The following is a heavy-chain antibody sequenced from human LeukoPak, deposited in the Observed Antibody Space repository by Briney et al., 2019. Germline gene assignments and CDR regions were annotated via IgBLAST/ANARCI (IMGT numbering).Heavy chain of an antibody. J-gene: IGHJ4*02. D-gene: IGHD1-26*01. Sequence: GGSLRLSCAASGFTFSSYSMNWVRQAPGKGLEWVSYISSSSSTIYYADSVKGRFTISRDNAKNSLYLQMNSLRAEDTAVYYRARDSGQYYFDYWGQGTLVTVSS. CDR1: GFTFSSYS. CDR3: ARDSGQYYFDY. CDR2: ISSSSSTI. V-gene: IGHV3-48*01.